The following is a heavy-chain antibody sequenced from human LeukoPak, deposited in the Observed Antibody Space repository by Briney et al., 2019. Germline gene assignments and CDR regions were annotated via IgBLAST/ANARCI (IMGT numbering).Heavy chain of an antibody. CDR2: INWNSGST. D-gene: IGHD6-19*01. J-gene: IGHJ4*02. V-gene: IGHV3-20*04. Sequence: GGSLRLSCTASGFTFDDYGISWVRQAPGKGLEWISWINWNSGSTGYAESVKGRFTISRDNAKNSLYLQMNSLRAEDTALYYCARAPPAYSSGWYYPYWGQGTLVTVSA. CDR1: GFTFDDYG. CDR3: ARAPPAYSSGWYYPY.